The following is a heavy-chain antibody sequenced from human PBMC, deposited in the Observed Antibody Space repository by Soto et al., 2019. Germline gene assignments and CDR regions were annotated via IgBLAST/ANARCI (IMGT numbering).Heavy chain of an antibody. J-gene: IGHJ4*02. D-gene: IGHD2-8*02. CDR3: AKAKGSFDHTGPDQ. CDR1: GFSFSNYA. V-gene: IGHV3-23*01. CDR2: FGVDYAT. Sequence: EVQLLESGGGLIQPGGSLRLSCATFGFSFSNYAMRWVGQAPGKGLEWVSGFGVDYATYYADSVRGRFTISRDNSKNTLYLQMNSLRAEDTALYYCAKAKGSFDHTGPDQWGQGTLVTVSS.